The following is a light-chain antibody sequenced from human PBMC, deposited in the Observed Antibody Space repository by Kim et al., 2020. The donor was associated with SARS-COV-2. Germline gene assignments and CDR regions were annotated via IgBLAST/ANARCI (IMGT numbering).Light chain of an antibody. CDR1: SSDIGNYNY. J-gene: IGLJ2*01. CDR3: SSYTTRNTMI. CDR2: AVS. Sequence: QSVLTQPASVSGSPGQSITISCAGTSSDIGNYNYVSWYQQNPGKAPKLIIYAVSKRPSGVSNRFSGSKSANTASLTISGLQAEDEADYYCSSYTTRNTMIFGGGTKVTVL. V-gene: IGLV2-14*03.